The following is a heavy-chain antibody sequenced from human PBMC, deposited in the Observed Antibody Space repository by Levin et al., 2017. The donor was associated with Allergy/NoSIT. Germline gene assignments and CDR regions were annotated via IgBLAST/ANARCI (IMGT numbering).Heavy chain of an antibody. J-gene: IGHJ4*02. V-gene: IGHV3-21*01. CDR2: ISSSSSYI. CDR1: GFTFSTYS. Sequence: LSLTCAASGFTFSTYSMNWVRQAPGKGLEWVSSISSSSSYIYYADSVKGRFTISRDNAKNSLYLQMNSLRVEDTAVYYCARNYYYDSSGYAYWGQGTLVTVSS. D-gene: IGHD3-22*01. CDR3: ARNYYYDSSGYAY.